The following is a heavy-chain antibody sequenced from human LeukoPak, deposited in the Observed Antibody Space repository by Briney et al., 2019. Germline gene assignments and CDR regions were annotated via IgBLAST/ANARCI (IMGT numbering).Heavy chain of an antibody. CDR2: IRYDGSNK. V-gene: IGHV3-30*02. Sequence: GGSPRLSCAASGFTFSSYGMHWVRRAPGKGLEWVAFIRYDGSNKYYADSVKGRFTISRDNSKNTLYLQMNSLRAEDTAVYYCAKVAYYYDSSGYPDYWGQGTLVTVSS. CDR3: AKVAYYYDSSGYPDY. D-gene: IGHD3-22*01. J-gene: IGHJ4*02. CDR1: GFTFSSYG.